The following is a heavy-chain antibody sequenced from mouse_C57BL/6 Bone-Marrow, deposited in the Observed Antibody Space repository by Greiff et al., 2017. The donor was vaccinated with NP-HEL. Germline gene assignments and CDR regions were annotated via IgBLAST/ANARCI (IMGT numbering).Heavy chain of an antibody. D-gene: IGHD1-1*01. V-gene: IGHV1-81*01. CDR2: IYPRSGNT. CDR1: GYTFTSYG. J-gene: IGHJ3*01. CDR3: ARFYYGSSYVWFAY. Sequence: VQLQQSGAELARPGASVKLSCKASGYTFTSYGISWVKQRTGQGLEWIGEIYPRSGNTYYNEKFKGKATLTADKSSSTAYMELRSLTSEDSALYFCARFYYGSSYVWFAYWGQGTLVTVSA.